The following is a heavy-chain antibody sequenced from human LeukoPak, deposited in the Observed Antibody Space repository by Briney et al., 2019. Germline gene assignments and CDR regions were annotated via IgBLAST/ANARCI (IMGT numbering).Heavy chain of an antibody. D-gene: IGHD4-17*01. V-gene: IGHV4-39*07. CDR3: AREEGYGDYDAFDI. Sequence: PSETLSLTCTVSGGSISSSSYYWGWIRQPPGKGLEWIGSIYYSGSTYYNPSLKSRVTISVDKSKNQFSLNLSSVTAADTAMYYCAREEGYGDYDAFDIWGQGTMVTVSS. CDR2: IYYSGST. CDR1: GGSISSSSYY. J-gene: IGHJ3*02.